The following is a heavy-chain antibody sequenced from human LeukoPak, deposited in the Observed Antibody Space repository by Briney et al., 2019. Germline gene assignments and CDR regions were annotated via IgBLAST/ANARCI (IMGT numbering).Heavy chain of an antibody. Sequence: SETLSLTCTVSAGSVSSGSYYWSWLRQPPGKGLEWIGYIYYSGSTNYNPSLKSRVTISVDTSKNQFSLKLSSVTAADTAVYYCARAAAAARDAFDIWGQGTMVTVSS. CDR1: AGSVSSGSYY. J-gene: IGHJ3*02. CDR3: ARAAAAARDAFDI. CDR2: IYYSGST. D-gene: IGHD6-13*01. V-gene: IGHV4-61*01.